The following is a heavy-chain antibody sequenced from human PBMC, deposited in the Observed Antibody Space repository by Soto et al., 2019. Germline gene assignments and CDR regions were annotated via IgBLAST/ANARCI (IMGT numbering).Heavy chain of an antibody. J-gene: IGHJ4*02. CDR2: ISAYNGNT. CDR3: AREGYYYDSRGYPFDY. CDR1: GYTFTSYG. Sequence: ASVKVSCKASGYTFTSYGISWVRQAPGQWLEWMGWISAYNGNTNYAQKLQGRVTMTTDTSTSTAYMELRSLRSDDTAVYYCAREGYYYDSRGYPFDYWGQGTLVTVSS. D-gene: IGHD3-22*01. V-gene: IGHV1-18*01.